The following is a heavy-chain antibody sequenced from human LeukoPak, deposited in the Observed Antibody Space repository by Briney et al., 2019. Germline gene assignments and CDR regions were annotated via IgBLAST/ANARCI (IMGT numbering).Heavy chain of an antibody. Sequence: PGGSLRLSCAASGFTFNNYAMSWVRQAPGKGLEWVSAISGSGGSTYYADSVKGRFTISRDNSKNTLYLQMNSLRVEDTAVYYCAKDLGAADDDAFDIWGQGTMVTVSS. CDR1: GFTFNNYA. CDR3: AKDLGAADDDAFDI. V-gene: IGHV3-23*01. J-gene: IGHJ3*02. D-gene: IGHD6-13*01. CDR2: ISGSGGST.